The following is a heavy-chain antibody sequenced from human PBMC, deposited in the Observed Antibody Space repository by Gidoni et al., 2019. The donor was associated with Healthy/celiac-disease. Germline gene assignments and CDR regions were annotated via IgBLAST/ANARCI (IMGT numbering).Heavy chain of an antibody. CDR2: INHSGST. CDR3: ARGGPIVLDY. CDR1: GGSFSGYY. V-gene: IGHV4-34*01. D-gene: IGHD1-26*01. Sequence: QVQLRQWGAGRLKPSETLSLTCAVYGGSFSGYYWSWIRQHPGKGLEWIGEINHSGSTNYNPSLKSRVTISVDTSKNQFSLKLSSVTAADTAVYYCARGGPIVLDYWGQGTLVTVSS. J-gene: IGHJ4*02.